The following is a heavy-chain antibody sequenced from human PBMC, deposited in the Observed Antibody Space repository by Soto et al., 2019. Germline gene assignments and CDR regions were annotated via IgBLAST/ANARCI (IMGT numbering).Heavy chain of an antibody. V-gene: IGHV4-31*11. CDR2: ISYGGST. CDR1: GDSITSGDYF. D-gene: IGHD3-22*01. CDR3: ARGVEAVILVVTAFDI. Sequence: SETLSLTCGVSGDSITSGDYFWSWIRQPPGKGPEWIGYISYGGSTFYNPSLKGRVTISLDASKNQFSLNLKSVTDADTAVYYCARGVEAVILVVTAFDIWGQGTMVTVSS. J-gene: IGHJ3*02.